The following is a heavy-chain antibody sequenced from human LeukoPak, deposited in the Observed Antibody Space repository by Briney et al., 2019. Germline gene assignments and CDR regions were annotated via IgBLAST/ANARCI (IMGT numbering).Heavy chain of an antibody. V-gene: IGHV3-7*03. Sequence: GGSLRLSCAASGFTFCSFWMSWVRQAPGKGLEWVANIRKDGSLQYYVDSVEGRFTISRDNAKNSLYLQMNTLRADDTAVYYCTRVSGGYDMSDYWGQGTLVTVSS. CDR3: TRVSGGYDMSDY. CDR1: GFTFCSFW. CDR2: IRKDGSLQ. J-gene: IGHJ4*02. D-gene: IGHD3-9*01.